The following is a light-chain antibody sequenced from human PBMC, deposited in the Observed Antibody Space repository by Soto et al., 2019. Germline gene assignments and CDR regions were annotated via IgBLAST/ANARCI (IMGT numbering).Light chain of an antibody. V-gene: IGKV1-12*01. J-gene: IGKJ3*01. CDR1: QSISSW. CDR2: AAS. CDR3: QQANSFPFT. Sequence: DIQMTQSPSSVSASVGDRVTITCRASQSISSWLAWYQQKPGKAPKLLIYAASSLQSGVPSRFSGSVSGTDVTLTISSLQPQDFATYDCQQANSFPFTVGPGTKVDI.